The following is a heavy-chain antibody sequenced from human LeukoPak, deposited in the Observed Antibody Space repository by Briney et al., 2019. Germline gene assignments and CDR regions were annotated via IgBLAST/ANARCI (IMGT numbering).Heavy chain of an antibody. CDR3: AKDAPCGDGCRVFEY. V-gene: IGHV3-30*18. D-gene: IGHD2-21*02. Sequence: GGSLRLSCAASGFTFSDYGMHWLRQAPGKGPEWVAIISGDGETKYYADSVKGRFTISRDNSEDTLYLQMDGLRPEDTAVYYCAKDAPCGDGCRVFEYWGQGALVTVFS. J-gene: IGHJ4*02. CDR1: GFTFSDYG. CDR2: ISGDGETK.